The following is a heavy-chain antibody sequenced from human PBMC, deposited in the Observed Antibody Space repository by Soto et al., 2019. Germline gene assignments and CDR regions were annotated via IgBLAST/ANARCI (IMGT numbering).Heavy chain of an antibody. CDR1: GGTFSTYS. CDR2: IIPMSGRT. D-gene: IGHD4-17*01. V-gene: IGHV1-69*06. Sequence: QIQLVQSGAEVKKPGSSVKVSCKASGGTFSTYSISWVLQAPGQGLEWMGGIIPMSGRTTYAQKFQDRVTITADKSTTTAYMELSSLRSEDTAVYYCALGSDYLFDPWGRGTLVTVSS. CDR3: ALGSDYLFDP. J-gene: IGHJ5*02.